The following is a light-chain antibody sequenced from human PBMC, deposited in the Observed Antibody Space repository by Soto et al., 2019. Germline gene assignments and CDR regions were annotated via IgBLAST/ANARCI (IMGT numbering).Light chain of an antibody. V-gene: IGLV2-14*03. J-gene: IGLJ1*01. CDR3: CSYAGDSYV. Sequence: QSVLTQPASVSGSPGQSITISCTGTGSDVGGYNYVSWYQQHPGKAPKLMIYDVSKRPSGVSNRFSGSKSGNTASLTISGLQADDEADYYCCSYAGDSYVFGTGTKVTVL. CDR2: DVS. CDR1: GSDVGGYNY.